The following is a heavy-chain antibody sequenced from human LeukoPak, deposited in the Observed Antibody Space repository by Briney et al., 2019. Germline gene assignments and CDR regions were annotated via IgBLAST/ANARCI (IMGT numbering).Heavy chain of an antibody. J-gene: IGHJ4*02. CDR2: ISYDGSNK. CDR1: GFTFSSYA. D-gene: IGHD4-23*01. CDR3: ARSPHYGGNPLLGY. Sequence: PGGSLRLSCAASGFTFSSYAMHWVRQAPGKGLEWVAVISYDGSNKYYADSVKGRFTISRDNSKNTLYLQMNSLRAEDTAVYYCARSPHYGGNPLLGYWDQGTLVTVSS. V-gene: IGHV3-30-3*01.